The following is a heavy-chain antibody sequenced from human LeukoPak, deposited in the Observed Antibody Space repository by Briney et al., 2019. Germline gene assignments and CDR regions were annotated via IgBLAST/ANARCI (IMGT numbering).Heavy chain of an antibody. D-gene: IGHD3-22*01. J-gene: IGHJ4*02. CDR3: ASTPPHYDSSGYYYYY. CDR1: GGSISSYY. V-gene: IGHV4-59*12. Sequence: SETLSLTCTVSGGSISSYYWSWIRQPPGKGLEWIGYIYHSGSTYYNPSLKSRVTISVDRSKNQFSLKLSSVTAADTAVYYCASTPPHYDSSGYYYYYWGQGTLVTVSS. CDR2: IYHSGST.